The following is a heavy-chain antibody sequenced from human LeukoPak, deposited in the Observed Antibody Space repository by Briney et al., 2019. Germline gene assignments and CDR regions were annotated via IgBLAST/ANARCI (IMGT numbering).Heavy chain of an antibody. CDR2: ISGSGGST. CDR1: GFTFSSYA. V-gene: IGHV3-23*01. Sequence: PGKSLRLSCAASGFTFSSYAMSWVRQAPGKGLEWVSAISGSGGSTNYADSVKGRFTISRDNSKNTLYLQMNSLRAEDTAVYYCAKGDDYGSGSYVFVWGKGTTVTVSS. CDR3: AKGDDYGSGSYVFV. D-gene: IGHD3-10*01. J-gene: IGHJ6*04.